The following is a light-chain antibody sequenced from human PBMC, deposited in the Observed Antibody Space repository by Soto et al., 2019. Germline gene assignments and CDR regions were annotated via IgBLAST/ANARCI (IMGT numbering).Light chain of an antibody. V-gene: IGKV1-5*03. CDR2: KAS. Sequence: PQLPSTLPAPEGNKVTTTSRASQSVSTWLAWYQQKPGKAPKLLIYKASILQSGVSSRFSGSGSGTDFTLTISSLQPDDFATYYCQQYDRYPVTFGGGT. CDR3: QQYDRYPVT. J-gene: IGKJ4*01. CDR1: QSVSTW.